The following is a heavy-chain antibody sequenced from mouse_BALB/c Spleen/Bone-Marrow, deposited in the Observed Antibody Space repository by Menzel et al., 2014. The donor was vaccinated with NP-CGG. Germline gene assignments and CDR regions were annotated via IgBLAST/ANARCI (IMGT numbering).Heavy chain of an antibody. Sequence: EVMLLESGPSLVKPSQTLSLTCSVTGDSITSGYWNWIRKFPGNKLEYMGYISYSGSTYYNPSLKSRMSITRDTSKNQYYLQLNSVTTEDTAAYYCARILLRSYAMDYWGQGTSVTVSS. CDR2: ISYSGST. D-gene: IGHD1-1*01. J-gene: IGHJ4*01. V-gene: IGHV3-8*02. CDR3: ARILLRSYAMDY. CDR1: GDSITSGY.